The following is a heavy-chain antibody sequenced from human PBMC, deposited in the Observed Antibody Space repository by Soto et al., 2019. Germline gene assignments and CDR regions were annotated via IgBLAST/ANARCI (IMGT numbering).Heavy chain of an antibody. CDR3: ATKPLGTILRTHFDY. Sequence: ASVKVSCKVSGYTLTELSMHWVRQAPGKGLEWMGGFDPEDGETIYAQKFQGRVTMTEDTSTDTAYMELSSLRSEDTAVYYCATKPLGTILRTHFDYWGQGTLVTVSS. D-gene: IGHD1-1*01. J-gene: IGHJ4*02. CDR1: GYTLTELS. CDR2: FDPEDGET. V-gene: IGHV1-24*01.